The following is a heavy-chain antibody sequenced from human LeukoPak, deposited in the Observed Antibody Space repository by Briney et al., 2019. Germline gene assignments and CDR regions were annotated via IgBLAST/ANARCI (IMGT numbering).Heavy chain of an antibody. CDR1: GGSISSGDHY. CDR2: IYYSGST. J-gene: IGHJ4*02. Sequence: SETLSLTCTVSGGSISSGDHYWSWIRQPPGKGLEWIGYIYYSGSTYYNPSLKSRVTISVDTSKNQFSLKLSSVTAADTAVYYCARYVLRYFDWLSYYFDYWGQGTLVTVSS. CDR3: ARYVLRYFDWLSYYFDY. V-gene: IGHV4-30-4*01. D-gene: IGHD3-9*01.